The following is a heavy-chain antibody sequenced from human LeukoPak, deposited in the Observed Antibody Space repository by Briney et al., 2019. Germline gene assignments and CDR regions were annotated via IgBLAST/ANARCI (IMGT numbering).Heavy chain of an antibody. D-gene: IGHD3-9*01. CDR1: GFTFSDYK. CDR2: ITNSVSTI. CDR3: ARSIGLTGGGVDV. J-gene: IGHJ6*02. V-gene: IGHV3-11*01. Sequence: PGGSLRLSCAASGFTFSDYKMNCVRQAPGKGLEWVSYITNSVSTIHYPDSVKGRFTISRDNAKNSLYLQMNCLSAEDTAVYYCARSIGLTGGGVDVWGQGTTVTVSS.